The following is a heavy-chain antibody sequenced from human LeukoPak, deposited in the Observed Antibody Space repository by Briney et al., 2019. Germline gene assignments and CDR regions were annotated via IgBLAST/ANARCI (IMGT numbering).Heavy chain of an antibody. CDR1: GFTFSAYA. CDR2: ISSDGSIT. Sequence: PGGSLRLSCEASGFTFSAYAMTWVRQAPGKGLVWVSRISSDGSITNYADSVKGRFTISRDNAKNTLYLQMNSLTAEDTAVYYCTREVSGGCDYWGQGTLVTVSS. CDR3: TREVSGGCDY. J-gene: IGHJ4*02. V-gene: IGHV3-74*01. D-gene: IGHD2-8*02.